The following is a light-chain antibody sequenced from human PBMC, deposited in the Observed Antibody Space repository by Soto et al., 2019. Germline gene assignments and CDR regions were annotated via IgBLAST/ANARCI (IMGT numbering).Light chain of an antibody. V-gene: IGLV2-14*03. Sequence: QSLLPQPSSVSGSPGQSITISCTGTSSDVGNNNYVSWYQHNPGRAPKVMICDVTNRPSGVSNRFSGSKSGNTASLTISGLQAEDEADYYCSSFTGSSYVFGTGTKVTVL. CDR1: SSDVGNNNY. J-gene: IGLJ1*01. CDR2: DVT. CDR3: SSFTGSSYV.